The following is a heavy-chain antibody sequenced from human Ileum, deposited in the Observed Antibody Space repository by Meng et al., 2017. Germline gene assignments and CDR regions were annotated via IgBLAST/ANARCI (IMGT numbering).Heavy chain of an antibody. CDR3: AREAHLAAFGH. J-gene: IGHJ4*02. CDR1: GDSLFNNSAT. V-gene: IGHV6-1*01. D-gene: IGHD3-16*01. Sequence: QGHLHQSGPGVVKPSQTPSSTCASSGDSLFNNSATWNWVRHSPSRGLEWMGRTYYRSKWYNDYALSVNSRITVNPDTSKNQISLQLNSVTPDDTAVYYCAREAHLAAFGHWGQGTLVTVSS. CDR2: TYYRSKWYN.